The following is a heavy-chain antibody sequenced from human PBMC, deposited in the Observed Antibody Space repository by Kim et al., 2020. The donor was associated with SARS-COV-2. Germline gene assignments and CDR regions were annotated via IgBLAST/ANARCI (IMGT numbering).Heavy chain of an antibody. J-gene: IGHJ3*02. CDR2: IYPGDSDT. Sequence: GESLKISCKGSGYSFTSYWIGWVRQMPGKGLEWMGIIYPGDSDTRYSPSFQGQVTISADKSISTAYLQWSSLKASDTAMYYCARPSYYYDSSGYYRGTLGACDIWGQGTMVTVSS. V-gene: IGHV5-51*01. D-gene: IGHD3-22*01. CDR3: ARPSYYYDSSGYYRGTLGACDI. CDR1: GYSFTSYW.